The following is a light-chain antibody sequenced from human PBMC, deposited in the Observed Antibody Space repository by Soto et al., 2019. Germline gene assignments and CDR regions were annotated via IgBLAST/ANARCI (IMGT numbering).Light chain of an antibody. V-gene: IGLV2-14*01. Sequence: QSALTQPASVSGSPGQSITISCTGTSSDVGGYNYVSWYQQHPGKAPKLMIYDVSNRPSGVSNRFSGSKSGNTASLTISGLQAEYEDDSYCSSYTSSSTLLYVFGTGTKLTVL. CDR3: SSYTSSSTLLYV. J-gene: IGLJ1*01. CDR1: SSDVGGYNY. CDR2: DVS.